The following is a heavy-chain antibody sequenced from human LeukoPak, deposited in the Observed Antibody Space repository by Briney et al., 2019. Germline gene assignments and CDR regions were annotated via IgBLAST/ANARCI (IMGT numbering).Heavy chain of an antibody. Sequence: PSETLSLTCAVYGGSFSGYYWSWIRQPPGKGLEWIGEINHSGSTNCNPSLKSRVTISVDTSKNQFSLKLSSVTAADTAVYYCARASGSGWLDYWGQGTLVTVSS. D-gene: IGHD6-19*01. CDR1: GGSFSGYY. V-gene: IGHV4-34*01. CDR2: INHSGST. CDR3: ARASGSGWLDY. J-gene: IGHJ4*02.